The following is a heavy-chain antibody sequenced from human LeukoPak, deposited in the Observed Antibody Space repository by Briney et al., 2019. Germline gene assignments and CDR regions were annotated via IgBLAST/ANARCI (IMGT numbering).Heavy chain of an antibody. CDR3: ASLTVTADAFDI. J-gene: IGHJ3*02. D-gene: IGHD2-21*02. Sequence: ASVKVSCKASGCTFTGYYMHWVRQAPGQGLERMGWINPNSGGTNYAQKFQGRVTMTRDTSISTAYMELSRLRSDDTAVYYCASLTVTADAFDIWGQGTMVTVSS. V-gene: IGHV1-2*02. CDR1: GCTFTGYY. CDR2: INPNSGGT.